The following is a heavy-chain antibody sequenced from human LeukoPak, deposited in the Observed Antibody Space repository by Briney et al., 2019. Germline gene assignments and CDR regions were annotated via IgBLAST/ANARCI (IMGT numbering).Heavy chain of an antibody. Sequence: GGSLRLSCAASGFTFSSYAMSWVRQAPGKGLEWVSAISGSGGSTYYADSVKGRFTISRDNSKNTPYLQMNSLRAEDTAVYYCAGGTMIVEGDIWGQGTMVTVSS. CDR2: ISGSGGST. J-gene: IGHJ3*02. V-gene: IGHV3-23*01. CDR3: AGGTMIVEGDI. D-gene: IGHD3-22*01. CDR1: GFTFSSYA.